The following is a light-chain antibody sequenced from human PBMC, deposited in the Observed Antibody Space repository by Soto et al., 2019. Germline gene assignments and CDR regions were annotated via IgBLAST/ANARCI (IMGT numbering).Light chain of an antibody. V-gene: IGLV1-44*01. CDR1: SSNIGSNT. CDR2: SNV. CDR3: AAWDGSLNGWV. Sequence: QTVVTQAPSVSGTPGQRVTISCSGSSSNIGSNTVSWYQQVPGTAPKVLIYSNVQRPSGVPDRFSGSKSGTSASLAIGGLQAEDEADYYWAAWDGSLNGWVFGGGTKLTVL. J-gene: IGLJ3*02.